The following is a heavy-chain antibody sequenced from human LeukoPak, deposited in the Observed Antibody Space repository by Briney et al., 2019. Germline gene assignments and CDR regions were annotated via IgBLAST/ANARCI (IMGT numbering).Heavy chain of an antibody. J-gene: IGHJ6*02. CDR3: ARGAYCSSTSCGYYYYYYGMDV. D-gene: IGHD2-2*01. V-gene: IGHV1-8*01. CDR1: GYTFTSYD. CDR2: MNPNSGNT. Sequence: ASVKVSCKASGYTFTSYDINWVRQATGQGLEWMGWMNPNSGNTGYAQKFQGRVTMTRNTSISTAYMELSSLRSGDTAVYYCARGAYCSSTSCGYYYYYYGMDVWGQGTTVTVSS.